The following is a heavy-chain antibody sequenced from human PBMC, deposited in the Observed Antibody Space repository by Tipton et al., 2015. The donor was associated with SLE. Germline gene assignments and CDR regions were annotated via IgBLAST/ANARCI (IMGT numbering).Heavy chain of an antibody. J-gene: IGHJ2*01. D-gene: IGHD3/OR15-3a*01. Sequence: TLSLTCTVSGGSISSGGYYWTWIRQHPGKGPEWIGYIYYSGSTYYNPSLKSRVTISVDTSKNQFSLKLNSVTAADTAVYYCARERTRPRYFDLWGRGTLVTISS. CDR2: IYYSGST. CDR1: GGSISSGGYY. CDR3: ARERTRPRYFDL. V-gene: IGHV4-31*03.